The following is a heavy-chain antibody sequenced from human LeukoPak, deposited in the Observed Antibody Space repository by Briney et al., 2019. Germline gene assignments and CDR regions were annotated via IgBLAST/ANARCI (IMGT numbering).Heavy chain of an antibody. J-gene: IGHJ4*02. D-gene: IGHD3-10*01. CDR1: GYSFTNYD. V-gene: IGHV1-8*03. CDR2: MNPKSGDT. CDR3: ARSLLWFGEEGFDY. Sequence: ASVKVSCKASGYSFTNYDINWVRQATGQGLEWMGWMNPKSGDTGYSQKFQGRVFITRDTSINTAYMELSSLGSDDTAVYYCARSLLWFGEEGFDYWGQGTLVTVSS.